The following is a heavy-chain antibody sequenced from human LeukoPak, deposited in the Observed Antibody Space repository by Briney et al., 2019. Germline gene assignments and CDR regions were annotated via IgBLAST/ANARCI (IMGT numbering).Heavy chain of an antibody. CDR2: INPNSGGT. V-gene: IGHV1-2*02. CDR3: ARVSQVVRGVIIGPYFRY. D-gene: IGHD3-10*01. CDR1: GGTFSSYD. Sequence: GASVKVSCKASGGTFSSYDISWVRQAPGQGLEWMGWINPNSGGTNYAQKFQGRVTMTRDTSISTAYMELSRLRSDDTAVYYCARVSQVVRGVIIGPYFRYWGQGTLVTVSS. J-gene: IGHJ4*02.